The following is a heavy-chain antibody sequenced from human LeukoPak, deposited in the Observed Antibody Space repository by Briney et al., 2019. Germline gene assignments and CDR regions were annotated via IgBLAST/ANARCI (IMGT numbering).Heavy chain of an antibody. D-gene: IGHD4-17*01. CDR1: GGSFSGYY. J-gene: IGHJ4*02. CDR2: INHSGST. Sequence: SETLSLTCAVYGGSFSGYYWSWIRQPPGKGLEWIGEINHSGSTNYNPSLKSRVTISVDTSKNQFSLKLSSVTAADTAVYYCARILHYGDRQWDYWGQGTLVTVSS. CDR3: ARILHYGDRQWDY. V-gene: IGHV4-34*01.